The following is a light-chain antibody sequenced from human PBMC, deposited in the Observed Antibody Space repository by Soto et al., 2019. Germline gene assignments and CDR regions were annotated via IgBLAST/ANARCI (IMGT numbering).Light chain of an antibody. CDR2: EVS. Sequence: QSALTQTASVSGSPGQSITISCNETSSNVGGYNYVSWYQQHPGKAPKLMIYEVSNRPSGVSNRFSGSKSGNTASLTISGLQAEDEADYYCSSYTSSSTPYVFGTGTKVTVL. V-gene: IGLV2-14*01. CDR1: SSNVGGYNY. CDR3: SSYTSSSTPYV. J-gene: IGLJ1*01.